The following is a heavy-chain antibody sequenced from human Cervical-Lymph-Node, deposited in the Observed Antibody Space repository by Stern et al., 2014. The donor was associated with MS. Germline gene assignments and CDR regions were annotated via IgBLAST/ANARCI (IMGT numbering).Heavy chain of an antibody. CDR2: TIPIFGKA. V-gene: IGHV1-69*01. CDR3: ARAAYSTSSYNY. J-gene: IGHJ4*02. Sequence: QVQLVQSGAEVKKPGSSVKVSCKASGGTFSNHVISWVRQAPGQGLEWMGGTIPIFGKAIYAQKFQGRGTITADESTRAAYMELSSLRSEDTAVYYCARAAYSTSSYNYWGQGTLVTVSA. D-gene: IGHD2/OR15-2a*01. CDR1: GGTFSNHV.